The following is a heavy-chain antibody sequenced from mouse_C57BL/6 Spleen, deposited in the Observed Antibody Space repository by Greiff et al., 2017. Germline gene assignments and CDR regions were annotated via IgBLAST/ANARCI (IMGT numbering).Heavy chain of an antibody. D-gene: IGHD2-1*01. Sequence: EVKLVESEGGLVQPGSSMKLSCTASGFTFSDYSMAWVRQVPEKGLEWVANINYDGSSTYYLDSLKSRFIISRDNAKNILYLQMSSLKSEDTATYYCARDKGYGNYLYYFDYWGQGTTLTVSS. CDR2: INYDGSST. V-gene: IGHV5-16*01. CDR3: ARDKGYGNYLYYFDY. J-gene: IGHJ2*01. CDR1: GFTFSDYS.